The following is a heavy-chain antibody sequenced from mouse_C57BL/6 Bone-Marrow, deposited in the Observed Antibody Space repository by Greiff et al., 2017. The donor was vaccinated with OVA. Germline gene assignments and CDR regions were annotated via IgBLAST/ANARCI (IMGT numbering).Heavy chain of an antibody. Sequence: SGAELARPGASVKLSCKASGYTFTSYGISWVKQRTGQGLEWFGEIYPRSGNTYYNEKFKGKATLTADKSSSTAYMELRSLTSEDSAVYFCARGLGSYYFDYWGQGTTLTVSS. D-gene: IGHD1-1*01. CDR3: ARGLGSYYFDY. J-gene: IGHJ2*01. V-gene: IGHV1-81*01. CDR2: IYPRSGNT. CDR1: GYTFTSYG.